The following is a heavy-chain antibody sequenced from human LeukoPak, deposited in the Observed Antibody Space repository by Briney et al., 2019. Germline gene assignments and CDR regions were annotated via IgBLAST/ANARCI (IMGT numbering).Heavy chain of an antibody. CDR1: GGSISSYY. Sequence: NPSETLSLTCTVSGGSISSYYWSWIRQPAGKGLEWIGRIYTSGSTNYNPSLKSRVTMSVDTSKNQFSLKLSSVTAADTAVYYCARDGYYYDSSAYYMDVWGKGTTVTISS. D-gene: IGHD3-22*01. J-gene: IGHJ6*03. CDR2: IYTSGST. CDR3: ARDGYYYDSSAYYMDV. V-gene: IGHV4-4*07.